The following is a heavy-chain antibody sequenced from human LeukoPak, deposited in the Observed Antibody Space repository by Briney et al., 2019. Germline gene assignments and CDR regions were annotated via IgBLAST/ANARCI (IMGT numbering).Heavy chain of an antibody. J-gene: IGHJ4*02. CDR3: ARGAVFQGNYDY. D-gene: IGHD3-10*01. V-gene: IGHV3-21*01. CDR1: GFTFSSSS. Sequence: GGSLRLSCAAAGFTFSSSSMNWVRQTPGKGLEWVSSISGESKYIYYADSVTGRFTISRDNAKNSLYPQMSTLRAEDTAVYYCARGAVFQGNYDYWGQGTQVTVSS. CDR2: ISGESKYI.